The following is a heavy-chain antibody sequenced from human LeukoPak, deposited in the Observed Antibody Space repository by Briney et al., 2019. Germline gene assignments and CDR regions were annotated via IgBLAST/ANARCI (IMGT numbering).Heavy chain of an antibody. CDR2: IAYDGSNK. CDR3: ATTAPYSYGGILDY. Sequence: SGGSLRLSCAASGFTFSSYAMHWVRQAPGKGLGWVAVIAYDGSNKYYADSVKGRFTISRDNSKNTLYLQMNSLRAEDTAVYYCATTAPYSYGGILDYWGQGTLDTVSS. J-gene: IGHJ4*02. D-gene: IGHD4-23*01. V-gene: IGHV3-30-3*01. CDR1: GFTFSSYA.